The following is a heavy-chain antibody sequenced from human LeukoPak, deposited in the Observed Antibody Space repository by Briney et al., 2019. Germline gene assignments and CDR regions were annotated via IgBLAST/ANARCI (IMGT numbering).Heavy chain of an antibody. CDR1: GFTFSSYA. CDR3: AKQAVVVPAVTYYFDY. J-gene: IGHJ4*02. CDR2: ISGSGGST. V-gene: IGHV3-23*01. D-gene: IGHD2-2*01. Sequence: GGSLRLSCAASGFTFSSYAMSWVRQAPGKGLEWVSAISGSGGSTYYADSVKGRFTISRDNPKNTLYLQMNSLRAEDTAVYYCAKQAVVVPAVTYYFDYWGQGTLVTVSS.